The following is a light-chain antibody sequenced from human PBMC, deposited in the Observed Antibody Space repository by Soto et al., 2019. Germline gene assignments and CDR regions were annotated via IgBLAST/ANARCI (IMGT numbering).Light chain of an antibody. CDR1: SGSIASNY. V-gene: IGLV6-57*04. J-gene: IGLJ2*01. CDR3: QSYDSSNRGV. CDR2: EDN. Sequence: FMLTRPHSVSESPGKTVTISCTRSSGSIASNYVQWYQQRPGSAPTTVIYEDNQRPSGVPDRFSGSIDSSSNSASLTISGLKTEDEADYYCQSYDSSNRGVFGGGTKLTVL.